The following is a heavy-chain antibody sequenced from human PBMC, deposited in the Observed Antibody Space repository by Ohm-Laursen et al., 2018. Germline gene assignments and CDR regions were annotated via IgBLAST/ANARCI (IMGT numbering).Heavy chain of an antibody. CDR1: GFTFSSYA. Sequence: SLRLSCTASGFTFSSYAMSWVRRAPGKGLEWVSSISSSSSYIYYADSVKGRFTISRDNAKNSLYLQMNSLRAEDTAVYYCASRVQWLALDYWGQGTLVTVSS. J-gene: IGHJ4*02. CDR2: ISSSSSYI. CDR3: ASRVQWLALDY. D-gene: IGHD6-19*01. V-gene: IGHV3-21*01.